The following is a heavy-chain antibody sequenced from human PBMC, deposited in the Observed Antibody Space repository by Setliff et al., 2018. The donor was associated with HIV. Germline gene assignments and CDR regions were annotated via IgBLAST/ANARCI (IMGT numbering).Heavy chain of an antibody. J-gene: IGHJ3*02. CDR2: ITGDSSRI. Sequence: GGSLRLSCAASGFSLSDYYMNWIRQAPGKGLEWISYITGDSSRITYADSVKGRFTISRDHAKNSLYLQMNSLRAEDTAIYYCARDTAYFFDIWGQGTMVTVSS. CDR1: GFSLSDYY. CDR3: ARDTAYFFDI. V-gene: IGHV3-11*06. D-gene: IGHD1-26*01.